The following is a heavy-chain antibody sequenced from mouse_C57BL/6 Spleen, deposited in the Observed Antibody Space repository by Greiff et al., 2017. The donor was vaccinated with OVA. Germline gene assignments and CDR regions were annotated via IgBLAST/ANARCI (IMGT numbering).Heavy chain of an antibody. D-gene: IGHD1-1*01. CDR2: ISSGSSTI. CDR1: GFTFSDYG. CDR3: ARPPNYGYAMDY. Sequence: EVHLVESGGGLVKPGGSLKLSCAASGFTFSDYGMHWVRQAPEKGLEWVAYISSGSSTIYYADTVKGRFTISRDNAKNTLFLQMTSLRSEDTAMYYCARPPNYGYAMDYWGQGTSVTVSS. J-gene: IGHJ4*01. V-gene: IGHV5-17*01.